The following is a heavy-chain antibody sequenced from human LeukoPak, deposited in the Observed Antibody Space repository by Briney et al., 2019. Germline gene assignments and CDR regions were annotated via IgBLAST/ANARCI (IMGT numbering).Heavy chain of an antibody. CDR2: IIPAFGTA. CDR1: GATPHSYA. V-gene: IGHV1-69*06. CDR3: ARGYNWNFANSSPFDY. J-gene: IGHJ4*02. D-gene: IGHD1-7*01. Sequence: SVKVSCKSSGATPHSYAISWVRQAPGQGLEWMGRIIPAFGTANYAQKFQGRVTITADKSTRTAYMEMSSLRSEDTAVYYCARGYNWNFANSSPFDYWGQGTLVTVSS.